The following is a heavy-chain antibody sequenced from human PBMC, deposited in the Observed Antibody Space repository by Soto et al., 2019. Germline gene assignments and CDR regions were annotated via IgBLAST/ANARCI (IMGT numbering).Heavy chain of an antibody. Sequence: EVQLLESGGDLVQPGGSLRLSCAASGFTFSTYAMSWVRQAPGKGLEWVSTISGSGGSTYYADSVKGRFTISRDNSENTLYLQMNSLRAEDTAIYYCATGVGFDYWGQGTLVTVSS. J-gene: IGHJ4*02. V-gene: IGHV3-23*01. CDR3: ATGVGFDY. CDR2: ISGSGGST. CDR1: GFTFSTYA. D-gene: IGHD3-16*01.